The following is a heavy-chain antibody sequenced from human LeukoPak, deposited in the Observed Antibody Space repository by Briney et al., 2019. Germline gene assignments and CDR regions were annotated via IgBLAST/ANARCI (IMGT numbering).Heavy chain of an antibody. CDR2: IKSKTDGGTT. D-gene: IGHD3-9*01. CDR1: GFTFSNAW. J-gene: IGHJ6*04. V-gene: IGHV3-15*01. Sequence: GGSLSLSCAASGFTFSNAWMSWVRQAPGQGLEWVGRIKSKTDGGTTDYAAPVNGSFTISRDDSRNTLYQQMNSLKTKDTAVYYCTKGNYDSLTGYDLHGMDVWGKGTTVTVSS. CDR3: TKGNYDSLTGYDLHGMDV.